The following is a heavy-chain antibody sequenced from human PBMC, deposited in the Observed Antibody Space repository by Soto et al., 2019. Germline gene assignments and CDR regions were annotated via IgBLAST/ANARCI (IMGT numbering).Heavy chain of an antibody. V-gene: IGHV3-49*03. CDR3: TRDRLGVGREIDY. CDR1: GFTFGDYA. D-gene: IGHD3-10*01. Sequence: GGSLRLSCTASGFTFGDYAMSWFRQAPGKGLEWVGFIRSKAYGGTTEYAASVKGRFTISRDDSKSIAYLQMNSLKTEDTAVYYCTRDRLGVGREIDYWGQGTLVTVSS. J-gene: IGHJ4*02. CDR2: IRSKAYGGTT.